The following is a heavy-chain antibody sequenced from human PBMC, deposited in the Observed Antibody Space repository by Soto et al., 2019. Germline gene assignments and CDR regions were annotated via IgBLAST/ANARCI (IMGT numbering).Heavy chain of an antibody. CDR3: ASSLPNTVTIGY. D-gene: IGHD4-17*01. Sequence: QVQLVQSGAEVKKPGASVKVSCKASGYTFTSYYMHWVRQAPGQGLEWMGIINPSGGSTSYAQKFQGRVTMTRDTSTSTVYMELSSLRSEDTAVYYCASSLPNTVTIGYWGQGTLVTVSS. CDR1: GYTFTSYY. CDR2: INPSGGST. V-gene: IGHV1-46*03. J-gene: IGHJ4*02.